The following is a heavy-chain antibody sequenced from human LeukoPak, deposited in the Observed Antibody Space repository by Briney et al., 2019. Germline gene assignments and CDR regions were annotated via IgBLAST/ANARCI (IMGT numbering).Heavy chain of an antibody. J-gene: IGHJ4*02. V-gene: IGHV3-53*01. CDR2: LYSDGNT. Sequence: GESLRLSCAASGLTVSSNHMAWVRQAPGKGLEWVSVLYSDGNTKYADSVQGRFTISRDNSKNTLYLEMNSLSPDDTAVYYCARGVEPLAANTLAYWGQGTLVTVSS. CDR1: GLTVSSNH. CDR3: ARGVEPLAANTLAY. D-gene: IGHD1-14*01.